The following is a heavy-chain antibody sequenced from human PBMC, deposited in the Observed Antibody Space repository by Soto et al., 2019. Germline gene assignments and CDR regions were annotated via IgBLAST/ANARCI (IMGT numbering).Heavy chain of an antibody. CDR2: INHSGST. J-gene: IGHJ5*02. CDR1: GGSFSGYY. CDR3: AKAPAKFGCSGGSCYSRWFNWFDP. D-gene: IGHD2-15*01. Sequence: SETLSLTCAVYGGSFSGYYWSWIRQPPGKGLEWIGEINHSGSTNYNPSLKSRVTISVDASKNQFSLKLSSVTAADTAVYYCAKAPAKFGCSGGSCYSRWFNWFDPWGQGTLVTVSS. V-gene: IGHV4-34*01.